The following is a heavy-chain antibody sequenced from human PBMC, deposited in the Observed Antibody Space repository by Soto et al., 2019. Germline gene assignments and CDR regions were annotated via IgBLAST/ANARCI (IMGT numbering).Heavy chain of an antibody. J-gene: IGHJ5*02. Sequence: PVWSLSLSCAASGFTVSSTYMSWVRQAPGKGLEWVSVIFSGGTTSYAVSVMCRFFISKDTSKSFVVLTMTNMDSMDTATYYCARRYSKYGVFYWFDPWGQGTLVTVSS. V-gene: IGHV3-53*05. CDR2: IFSGGTT. D-gene: IGHD4-4*01. CDR3: ARRYSKYGVFYWFDP. CDR1: GFTVSSTY.